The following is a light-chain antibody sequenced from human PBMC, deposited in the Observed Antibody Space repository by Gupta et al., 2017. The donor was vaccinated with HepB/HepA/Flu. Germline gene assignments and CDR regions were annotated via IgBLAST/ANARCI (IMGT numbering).Light chain of an antibody. J-gene: IGKJ1*01. CDR3: RHRGTCET. V-gene: IGKV3-11*01. Sequence: ALTQSPGTLPSSPGERATLSCRASQSLSNYLAWYQHKPGQAPRLLIYDASNRASGIPARFSGSGSGTDFTLTISSLEPEDFAVYYCRHRGTCETFGQGTKVEIK. CDR2: DAS. CDR1: QSLSNY.